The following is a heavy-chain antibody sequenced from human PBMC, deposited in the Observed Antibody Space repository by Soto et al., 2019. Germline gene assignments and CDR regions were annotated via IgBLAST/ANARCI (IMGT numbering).Heavy chain of an antibody. CDR3: ARDQIPYCLSTSCRWLHP. Sequence: ASVKVSCKASGYKFTSYGISWVRQAPGQGLEWMGWISAYNGNTNYAQKLQGRVTMTTDTSTSTAYMELRSLRSDDTAVYYCARDQIPYCLSTSCRWLHPWRQGPLVTVCS. J-gene: IGHJ5*02. CDR1: GYKFTSYG. V-gene: IGHV1-18*01. D-gene: IGHD2-2*01. CDR2: ISAYNGNT.